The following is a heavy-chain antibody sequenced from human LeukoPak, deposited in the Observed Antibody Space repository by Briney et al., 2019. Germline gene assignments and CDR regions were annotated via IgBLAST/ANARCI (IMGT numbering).Heavy chain of an antibody. D-gene: IGHD6-19*01. CDR2: IYTSGST. CDR3: ARGPRNSDWYSIDY. Sequence: SETLSLTCTVSGGSISSYFWSWIRQPAGKGLEWIGRIYTSGSTDYNPSLKSRVTMSVDTSKNQFSLTLNSVTAADTAVYYCARGPRNSDWYSIDYWGQGTLATVSS. V-gene: IGHV4-4*07. J-gene: IGHJ4*02. CDR1: GGSISSYF.